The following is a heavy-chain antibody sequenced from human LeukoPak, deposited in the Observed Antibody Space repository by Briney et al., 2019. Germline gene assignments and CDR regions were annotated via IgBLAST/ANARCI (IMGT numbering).Heavy chain of an antibody. Sequence: GGSLRLSCAASGFTFSSYAMHWVRQAPGKGLEWVAVISYDGSNKYYADSVKGRFTISRDNSKNTLYLQMNSLRAEDTAAYYCAREVSSSCLDYWGQGTLVTVSS. J-gene: IGHJ4*02. V-gene: IGHV3-30*04. CDR3: AREVSSSCLDY. CDR2: ISYDGSNK. CDR1: GFTFSSYA. D-gene: IGHD6-13*01.